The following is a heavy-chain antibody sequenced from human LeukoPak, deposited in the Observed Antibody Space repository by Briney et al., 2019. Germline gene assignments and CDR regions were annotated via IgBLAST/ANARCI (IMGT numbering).Heavy chain of an antibody. CDR1: GASISSYY. CDR3: EGDRGSSWDDY. CDR2: IYYIGTT. V-gene: IGHV4-59*01. D-gene: IGHD6-13*01. Sequence: PSETLSLTCTVPGASISSYYWTWIRQPPGKGLEWIGYIYYIGTTNYNPSLKSRVTISVDTSKNQFSLKLSSVIAADTAVYYCEGDRGSSWDDYSGQGTLVTVSS. J-gene: IGHJ4*02.